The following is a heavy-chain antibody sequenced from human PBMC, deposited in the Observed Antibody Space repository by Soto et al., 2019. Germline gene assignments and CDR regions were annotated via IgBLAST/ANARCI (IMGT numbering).Heavy chain of an antibody. CDR1: GFTFSSYA. D-gene: IGHD2-21*02. V-gene: IGHV3-30-3*01. CDR2: ISYDGSNK. CDR3: ARGGLGTVVTPENY. J-gene: IGHJ4*02. Sequence: QVQLVESGGGVVQPGRSLRLSCAASGFTFSSYAMHWVRQAPGKGLEWVALISYDGSNKYYADSVKGRFTISRDNSKNTLYLQMNSLRAEDTAVYYCARGGLGTVVTPENYWGQGTLVTVS.